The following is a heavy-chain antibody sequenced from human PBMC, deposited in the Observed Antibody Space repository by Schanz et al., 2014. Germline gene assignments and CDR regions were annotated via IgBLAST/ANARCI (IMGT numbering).Heavy chain of an antibody. CDR2: INWNSDTT. J-gene: IGHJ6*02. CDR3: VKDWAVGGTDVSYYGMDV. CDR1: GFTFDNYA. D-gene: IGHD1-1*01. Sequence: QLVESGGGLVQPGRSLRLSCAASGFTFDNYAMHWVRQAPGKGLEWVSSINWNSDTTGYTDSVKGRFTISRDNAKNSLYLQMNRLRTEDTALYYCVKDWAVGGTDVSYYGMDVWGQGTPVTVSS. V-gene: IGHV3-9*01.